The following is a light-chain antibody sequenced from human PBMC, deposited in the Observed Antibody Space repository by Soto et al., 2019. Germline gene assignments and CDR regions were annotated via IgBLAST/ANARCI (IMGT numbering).Light chain of an antibody. CDR1: QSVLYSSNNKNY. CDR2: WAS. CDR3: QQYESTPPT. Sequence: DIVMTQSPDSLAVSLGERATINCKSSQSVLYSSNNKNYLALYQQRPVQPPKLRIYWASTRESGVPDRFSGSGSGTDFTLTITSLQAEDVAVYYCQQYESTPPTFGQGTKLEIK. J-gene: IGKJ2*01. V-gene: IGKV4-1*01.